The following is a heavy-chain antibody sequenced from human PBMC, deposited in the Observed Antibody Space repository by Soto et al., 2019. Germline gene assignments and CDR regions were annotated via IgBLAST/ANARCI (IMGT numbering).Heavy chain of an antibody. Sequence: SVKVSCKASGGTFSSYAISWVRQAPGQGLEWMGGIIPIFGTANYAQKFQGRVTITADESTSTAYMELSSLRSEDTAVYYCARSLTNGDYYDSSGYYSPWDYWGQGTLVTVS. CDR3: ARSLTNGDYYDSSGYYSPWDY. J-gene: IGHJ4*02. D-gene: IGHD3-22*01. V-gene: IGHV1-69*13. CDR2: IIPIFGTA. CDR1: GGTFSSYA.